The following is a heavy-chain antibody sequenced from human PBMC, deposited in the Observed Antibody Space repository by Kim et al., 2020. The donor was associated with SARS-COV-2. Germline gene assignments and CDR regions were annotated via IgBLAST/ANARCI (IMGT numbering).Heavy chain of an antibody. D-gene: IGHD3-10*01. CDR1: GYTFTSSH. CDR2: INPSGGST. V-gene: IGHV1-46*03. CDR3: ARGTWGGGGWGCGSGQYNRFDP. J-gene: IGHJ5*02. Sequence: ASVKVSCKASGYTFTSSHIQWVRQAPGQGLEWMGLINPSGGSTIYAQKLQGRVTMTRDTSTGTVYMELSSLRSEDTALYYCARGTWGGGGWGCGSGQYNRFDPWGQGTLVTVSS.